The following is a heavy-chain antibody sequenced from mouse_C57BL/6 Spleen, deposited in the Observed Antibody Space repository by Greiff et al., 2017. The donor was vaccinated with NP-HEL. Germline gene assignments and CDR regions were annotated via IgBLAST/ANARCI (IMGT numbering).Heavy chain of an antibody. J-gene: IGHJ2*01. D-gene: IGHD2-1*01. V-gene: IGHV1-80*01. CDR2: IYPGDGDT. CDR1: GYAFSSYW. CDR3: ARGNQRDYFDY. Sequence: VKLMESGAELVKPGASVKISCKASGYAFSSYWMNWVKQRPGKGLEWIGQIYPGDGDTNYNGKFKGKATLTADKSSSTAYMQLSSLTSEDSAVYFCARGNQRDYFDYWGQGTTLTVSS.